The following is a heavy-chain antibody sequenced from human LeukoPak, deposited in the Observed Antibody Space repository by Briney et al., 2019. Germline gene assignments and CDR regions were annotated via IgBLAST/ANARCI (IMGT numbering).Heavy chain of an antibody. J-gene: IGHJ3*02. V-gene: IGHV4-59*12. CDR2: IYYSGST. CDR3: ARALGAFDI. Sequence: SETLSLTCTVSGGSISSYYWSWIRQPPGKGLEWIGYIYYSGSTNYSPSLKSRVTISLDKSKNQVSLKLNSVTAADTAVYYCARALGAFDIWGQGTMVTVSS. CDR1: GGSISSYY.